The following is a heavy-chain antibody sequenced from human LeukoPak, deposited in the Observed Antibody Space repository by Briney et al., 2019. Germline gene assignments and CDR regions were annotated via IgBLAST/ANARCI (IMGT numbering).Heavy chain of an antibody. CDR2: ISSSSSTI. CDR3: ARDAYSSSWYRNWFDP. V-gene: IGHV3-48*02. J-gene: IGHJ5*02. CDR1: GFTFSSYS. Sequence: PGGSLRLSCAASGFTFSSYSMNWVRQAPGKGLEWVSYISSSSSTIYYADSVKGRFTISRDNAKNSLYLQMNSLRDEDTAVYYCARDAYSSSWYRNWFDPWGREPWSPSPQ. D-gene: IGHD6-13*01.